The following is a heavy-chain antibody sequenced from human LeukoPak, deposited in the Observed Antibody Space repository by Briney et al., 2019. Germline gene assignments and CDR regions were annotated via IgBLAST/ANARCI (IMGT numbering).Heavy chain of an antibody. CDR1: GFTFSSYW. CDR2: IKQDGSEK. J-gene: IGHJ4*02. Sequence: GRSLRLSCAASGFTFSSYWMSWVRQAPGKGLEWVANIKQDGSEKYYVDSVKGRFTISRDNAKNSLYLLMNSLRAEDTAVYSCARARGSDYYFDYWGQGTLVTVSS. V-gene: IGHV3-7*05. D-gene: IGHD3-10*01. CDR3: ARARGSDYYFDY.